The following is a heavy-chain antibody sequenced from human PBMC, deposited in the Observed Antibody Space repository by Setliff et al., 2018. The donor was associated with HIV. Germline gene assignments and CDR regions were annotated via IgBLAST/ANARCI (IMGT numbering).Heavy chain of an antibody. Sequence: LSLTCTVSGGSISSNNYYWGWIRQPPGKGLEWIASIYYSGSTYYNPSLKSRITISVDTSKNQFSLRLSSVPAADTAVYYCARQGLVLVPASIDWRLPPSPIDYWGQGALVTSPQ. V-gene: IGHV4-39*01. CDR2: IYYSGST. J-gene: IGHJ4*02. CDR1: GGSISSNNYY. CDR3: ARQGLVLVPASIDWRLPPSPIDY. D-gene: IGHD2-2*01.